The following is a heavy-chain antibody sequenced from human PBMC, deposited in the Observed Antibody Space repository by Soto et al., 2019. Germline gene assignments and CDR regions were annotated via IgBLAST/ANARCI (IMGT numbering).Heavy chain of an antibody. Sequence: PSETLSLTCTVSGGTISSGGFFWTWMRQHPGEGLEWIGYIYYSGSAYYNPSLNSRVTMSLDTSINQFSLNLRSVTAADTAVYYCVRLYCSGNSCSFGGAFDVWGQGTMVTVSS. V-gene: IGHV4-31*03. CDR2: IYYSGSA. CDR3: VRLYCSGNSCSFGGAFDV. D-gene: IGHD2-2*01. J-gene: IGHJ3*01. CDR1: GGTISSGGFF.